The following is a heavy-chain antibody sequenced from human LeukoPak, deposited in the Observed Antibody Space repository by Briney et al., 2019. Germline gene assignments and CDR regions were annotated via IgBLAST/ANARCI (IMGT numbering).Heavy chain of an antibody. CDR1: GFTFISYA. V-gene: IGHV3-30*04. D-gene: IGHD3-10*01. CDR3: TKEGLPSGSSWSAWFDP. CDR2: ISFHGTDS. Sequence: GTSLRLSCAASGFTFISYAIHWVRQAPGKGLEWVAVISFHGTDSFYADSVKGRFTISRDNSKNTLYLQMSSLRADDTAVYYCTKEGLPSGSSWSAWFDPWGQGTLVTVSS. J-gene: IGHJ5*02.